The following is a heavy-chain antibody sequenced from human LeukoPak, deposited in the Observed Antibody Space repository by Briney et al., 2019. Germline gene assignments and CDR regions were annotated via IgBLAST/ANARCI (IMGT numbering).Heavy chain of an antibody. V-gene: IGHV4-30-2*01. Sequence: SETLSLTCAVSGGSFSSGGYSWSWIRQPPGKGLEWIGNIYHSGSTYYNPSLKSRVTISVDRSKNQFSLKLSSVTAADTAVYYCASTVTSSSAFDFWGQGTMVTVSS. J-gene: IGHJ3*01. CDR2: IYHSGST. D-gene: IGHD4-17*01. CDR1: GGSFSSGGYS. CDR3: ASTVTSSSAFDF.